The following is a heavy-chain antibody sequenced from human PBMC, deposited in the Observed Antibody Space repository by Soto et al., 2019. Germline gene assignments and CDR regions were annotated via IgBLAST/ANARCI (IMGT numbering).Heavy chain of an antibody. J-gene: IGHJ5*02. V-gene: IGHV1-18*01. CDR1: GYTFTSYG. CDR2: ISAYNGNT. D-gene: IGHD1-26*01. CDR3: ARDREWMGATFSDRAHPFDP. Sequence: QVQLVQSGAEVKKPGASVKVSCKASGYTFTSYGISWVRQAPGQGLEWMGWISAYNGNTNYAQKLQGRVTMTTDTSTSTAYMELRSLRSDDTAVYYCARDREWMGATFSDRAHPFDPWGQGTLVTVSS.